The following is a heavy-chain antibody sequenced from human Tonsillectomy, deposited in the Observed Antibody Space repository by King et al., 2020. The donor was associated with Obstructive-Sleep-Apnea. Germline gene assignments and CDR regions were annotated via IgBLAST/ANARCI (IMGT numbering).Heavy chain of an antibody. D-gene: IGHD6-13*01. Sequence: HVQLVESGGGVVQPGRALRLSCVASGFTFSSYGMHWIRLGPGKGLEWVTFIQYDDNHKYYADSVKGRFTISRDNSRNTVYLQMNSLTAEDTAIYYCVRDGDSSSWNFDYWGQGTLVTVSS. CDR3: VRDGDSSSWNFDY. CDR1: GFTFSSYG. J-gene: IGHJ4*02. V-gene: IGHV3-30*02. CDR2: IQYDDNHK.